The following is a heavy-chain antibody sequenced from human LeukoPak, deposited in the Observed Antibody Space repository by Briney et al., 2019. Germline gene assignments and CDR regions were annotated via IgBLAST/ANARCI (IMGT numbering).Heavy chain of an antibody. Sequence: PSETLSLTCAVYGGSFSGYYWSWIRQPPGKGLEWIGEINHSGSTNYNPSLKSRVTISVDKSKNQFSLKLSSVTAADTAVYYCARSENYDIFVHWFDPWGQGTLVTVSS. V-gene: IGHV4-34*01. J-gene: IGHJ5*02. CDR2: INHSGST. CDR1: GGSFSGYY. D-gene: IGHD3-9*01. CDR3: ARSENYDIFVHWFDP.